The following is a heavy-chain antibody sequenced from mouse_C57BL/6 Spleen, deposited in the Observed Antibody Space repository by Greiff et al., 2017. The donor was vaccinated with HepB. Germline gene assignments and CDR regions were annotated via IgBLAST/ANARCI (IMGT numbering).Heavy chain of an antibody. D-gene: IGHD1-1*01. CDR1: GYSFTGYY. CDR3: AIYYYGSSWEYYYAMDY. CDR2: INPSTGGT. J-gene: IGHJ4*01. V-gene: IGHV1-42*01. Sequence: LKESGPELVKPGASVKISCKASGYSFTGYYMNWVKQSPEKSLEWIGEINPSTGGTTYNQKFKAKATLTVDKSSSTAYMQLKSLTSEDSAVHDCAIYYYGSSWEYYYAMDYWGQGTSVTVSS.